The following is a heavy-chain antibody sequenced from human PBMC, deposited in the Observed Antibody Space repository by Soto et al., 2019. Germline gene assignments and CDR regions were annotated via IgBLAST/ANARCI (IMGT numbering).Heavy chain of an antibody. J-gene: IGHJ6*02. D-gene: IGHD6-6*01. CDR1: GGTFSSYA. CDR3: ARDRGDSSSSADYYYYYGMDV. V-gene: IGHV1-69*01. CDR2: IIPIFGTA. Sequence: QVQLVQSGAEVKKPGSSVKVSCKASGGTFSSYAISWVRQAPGQGLEWMGGIIPIFGTANYAQKFQGRVTITADESTSTAYMELSSLRSEDTAVYYCARDRGDSSSSADYYYYYGMDVWGQGTTVTFSS.